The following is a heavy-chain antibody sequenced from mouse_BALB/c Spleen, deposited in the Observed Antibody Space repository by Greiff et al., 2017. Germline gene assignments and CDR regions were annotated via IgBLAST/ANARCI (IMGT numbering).Heavy chain of an antibody. J-gene: IGHJ2*01. CDR3: ARNWDVYFDY. CDR1: GFTFSSFG. CDR2: ISSGSSTI. V-gene: IGHV5-17*02. Sequence: DVQLVESGGGLVQPGGSRKLSCAASGFTFSSFGMHWVRQAPEKGLEWVAYISSGSSTIYYADTVKGRFTISRDNPKNTLFLQMTSLRSEDTAMYYCARNWDVYFDYWGQGTTLTVSS. D-gene: IGHD4-1*01.